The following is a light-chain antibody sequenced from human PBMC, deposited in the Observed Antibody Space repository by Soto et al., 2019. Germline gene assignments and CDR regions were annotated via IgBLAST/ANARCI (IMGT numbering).Light chain of an antibody. Sequence: QSALTQPASVSGSPGQSISISCTGTSSDVGGYNYVSWYQQHPGKAPKLLIYEVTSRPSGVSNRFSGSKSGNTASLTISGLQVEDEADYFSGSYTSSNTLVFGTGTKLTVL. CDR3: GSYTSSNTLV. CDR1: SSDVGGYNY. CDR2: EVT. J-gene: IGLJ1*01. V-gene: IGLV2-14*03.